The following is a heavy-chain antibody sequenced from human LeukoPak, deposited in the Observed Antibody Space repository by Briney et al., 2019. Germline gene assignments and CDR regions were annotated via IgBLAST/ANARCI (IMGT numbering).Heavy chain of an antibody. CDR2: ISGSGGST. CDR1: GFTFSSCA. V-gene: IGHV3-23*01. D-gene: IGHD3-22*01. J-gene: IGHJ2*01. Sequence: GGSLRLSCAASGFTFSSCAMSWVRQAPGKGLEWVSGISGSGGSTYYADSVKGRFTISRDNSKNTLYLQMHSLRAEDTAVYYCANDAYYDSSGYYYSWYFDLWGRGALVTVSS. CDR3: ANDAYYDSSGYYYSWYFDL.